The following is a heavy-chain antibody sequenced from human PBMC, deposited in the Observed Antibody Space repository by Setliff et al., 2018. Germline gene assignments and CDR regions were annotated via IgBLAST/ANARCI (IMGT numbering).Heavy chain of an antibody. D-gene: IGHD7-27*01. CDR1: GASISSGTYY. CDR2: IHYRGTT. Sequence: SETLSLTCTVSGASISSGTYYWAWIRQPPGKGLEWIGRIHYRGTTYSNASLASRPTISVDTAKNQFSLKLTSVTAADTAAYYCARYTPKLPELGIYGWFDYWGQGTPVTVSS. V-gene: IGHV4-39*07. CDR3: ARYTPKLPELGIYGWFDY. J-gene: IGHJ4*02.